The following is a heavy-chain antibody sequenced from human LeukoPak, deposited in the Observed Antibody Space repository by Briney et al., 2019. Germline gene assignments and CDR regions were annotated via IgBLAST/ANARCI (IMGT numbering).Heavy chain of an antibody. J-gene: IGHJ6*03. D-gene: IGHD6-13*01. CDR1: GGSISNYY. CDR2: IYYSWST. Sequence: SETLSLTCTVSGGSISNYYWSWIRQPPGKGLEWIGYIYYSWSTNYNPSLKSRVTISVDTSKNQFSPKLSSVTAADTAVYYCAREGLIDSWYNTYYYYYMDVWGKGTTVTVSS. CDR3: AREGLIDSWYNTYYYYYMDV. V-gene: IGHV4-59*01.